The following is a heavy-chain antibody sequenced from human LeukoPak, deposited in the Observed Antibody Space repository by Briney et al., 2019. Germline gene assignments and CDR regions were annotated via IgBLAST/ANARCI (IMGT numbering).Heavy chain of an antibody. D-gene: IGHD3-3*01. J-gene: IGHJ4*02. CDR1: GFTFSSYG. CDR3: AKDRVSDFWSGYFDY. Sequence: GGSPRLSCAASGFTFSSYGMHWVRQAPGKGLEWVALIRYDGSNKYYADSVKGRFTISRDNSKNTLYLQMNSLRAEDTAVYYCAKDRVSDFWSGYFDYWGQGTLVTVSS. CDR2: IRYDGSNK. V-gene: IGHV3-30*02.